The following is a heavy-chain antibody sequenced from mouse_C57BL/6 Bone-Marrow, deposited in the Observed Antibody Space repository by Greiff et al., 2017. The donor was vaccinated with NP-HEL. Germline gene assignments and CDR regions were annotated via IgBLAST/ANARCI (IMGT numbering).Heavy chain of an antibody. D-gene: IGHD1-1*01. J-gene: IGHJ3*01. CDR1: GYTFTSYG. Sequence: VQLQQSGAELARPGASVKLSCKASGYTFTSYGISWVKQRTGQGLEWIGEIYPRSGNTYYNEKFKGKATLTADKSSSTAYMELRSLTSEDSAVYFCARIQNYYGSSPAWFAYWGQGTLVTVSA. CDR3: ARIQNYYGSSPAWFAY. V-gene: IGHV1-81*01. CDR2: IYPRSGNT.